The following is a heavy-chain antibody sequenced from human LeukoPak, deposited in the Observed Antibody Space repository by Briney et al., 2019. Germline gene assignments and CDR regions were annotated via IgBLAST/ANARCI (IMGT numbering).Heavy chain of an antibody. V-gene: IGHV4-59*01. Sequence: SETLSLTCTVSGGSISGYYWTWIRQPPGKGLEWIGYIYYTGSTNYNPSLKSRVTISVDMSKNQFSLKLTSVTAADTAVYYCATKGPRRGYFDYWGQGTLVAVSS. CDR2: IYYTGST. CDR3: ATKGPRRGYFDY. CDR1: GGSISGYY. J-gene: IGHJ4*02.